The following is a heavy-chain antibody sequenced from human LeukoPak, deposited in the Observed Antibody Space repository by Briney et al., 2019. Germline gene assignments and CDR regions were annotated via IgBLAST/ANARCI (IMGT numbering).Heavy chain of an antibody. V-gene: IGHV3-21*01. CDR3: ARVVTYYSDSGYALDF. CDR1: GFTFSSYS. Sequence: GGSLRLSCAASGFTFSSYSMNWVRQAPGKGLEWVSSISSSSSYIYYADSVKGRFTISRDDAKNSLYLQMSSLRAEDTAVYYCARVVTYYSDSGYALDFWGQGALVTVSA. CDR2: ISSSSSYI. D-gene: IGHD3-22*01. J-gene: IGHJ4*02.